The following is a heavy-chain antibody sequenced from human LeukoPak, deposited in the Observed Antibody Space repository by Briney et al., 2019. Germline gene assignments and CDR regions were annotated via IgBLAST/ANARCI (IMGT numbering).Heavy chain of an antibody. Sequence: ASVKVSCKASGYTFGTHWMHWVRQAPGQGLEWMGIINPSGDVRLYARKFQGRVTVTRDMSTRTVYMELSDLRPDDTAVYYCARGGTSGWRTPNDDYWGQGTLVTVSS. J-gene: IGHJ4*02. CDR2: INPSGDVR. D-gene: IGHD6-19*01. CDR3: ARGGTSGWRTPNDDY. V-gene: IGHV1-46*01. CDR1: GYTFGTHW.